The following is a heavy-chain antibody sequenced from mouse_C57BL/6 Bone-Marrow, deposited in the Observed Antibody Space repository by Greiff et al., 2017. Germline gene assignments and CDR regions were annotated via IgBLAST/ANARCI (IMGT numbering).Heavy chain of an antibody. CDR2: IYPRDGST. Sequence: QVQLQQSGPELVKPGASVKLSCTASGYTFTSYDINWVKQRPGQGLEWIGWIYPRDGSTKYTEKFKGSSTLTVDTSSSTAYMELHSLTSEDSAVYVCARVYYGSSLWYAMDYWGQGTSVTVSS. D-gene: IGHD1-1*01. CDR1: GYTFTSYD. CDR3: ARVYYGSSLWYAMDY. J-gene: IGHJ4*01. V-gene: IGHV1-85*01.